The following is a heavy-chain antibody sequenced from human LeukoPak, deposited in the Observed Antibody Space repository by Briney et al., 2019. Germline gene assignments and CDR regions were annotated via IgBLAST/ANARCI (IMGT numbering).Heavy chain of an antibody. CDR3: ARGRYYYDILTGYYTGAPAAYYFDY. CDR2: INHSGST. V-gene: IGHV4-34*01. D-gene: IGHD3-9*01. Sequence: SETLSLTCAVYGGSFSGYYWSWIRQPPGKGLEWIGEINHSGSTNYNPSLKSRATISVDTSKNQFSLKLSSVTAADTAVYYCARGRYYYDILTGYYTGAPAAYYFDYWGQGTLVTVSS. J-gene: IGHJ4*02. CDR1: GGSFSGYY.